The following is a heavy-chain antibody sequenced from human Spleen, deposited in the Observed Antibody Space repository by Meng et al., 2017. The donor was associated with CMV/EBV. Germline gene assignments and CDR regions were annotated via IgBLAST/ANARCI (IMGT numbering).Heavy chain of an antibody. V-gene: IGHV3-23*05. CDR3: ARGQDYGGNSPVDH. Sequence: GGSLRLSCAASGFTFSSYAMSWVRQPPGKGLEWVSGINWSGSRTYADSVKGRFTISRDNSKNTLYLQMNSLRAEDTAVYYCARGQDYGGNSPVDHWGQGTLVTVS. CDR1: GFTFSSYA. J-gene: IGHJ4*02. CDR2: INWSGSRT. D-gene: IGHD4-23*01.